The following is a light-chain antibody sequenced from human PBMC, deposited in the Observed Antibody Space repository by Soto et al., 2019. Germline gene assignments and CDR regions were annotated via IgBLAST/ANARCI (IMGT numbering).Light chain of an antibody. J-gene: IGKJ1*01. CDR3: QQYGNSLPWT. V-gene: IGKV3-20*01. CDR1: QIVSNNY. Sequence: EIVLTQSPGTLSLSPGEGATLSCRASQIVSNNYLAWYQQKPGQAPRLLVYGASRRATAIPDRFSGSGSGTDFTLTISRLEPEDFAVYYCQQYGNSLPWTFGQGTKV. CDR2: GAS.